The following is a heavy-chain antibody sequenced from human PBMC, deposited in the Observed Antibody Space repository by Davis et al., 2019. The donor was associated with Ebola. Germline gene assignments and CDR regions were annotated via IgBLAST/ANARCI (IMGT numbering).Heavy chain of an antibody. CDR3: ARGGVIAAAGIIHYYGMDV. Sequence: ASVKVSCKASGYTFTSYAMHWVRQAPGQRLEWMGWINAGNGNTKYSQKLQGRVTMTTDTSTSTAYMELRSLRSDDTAVYYCARGGVIAAAGIIHYYGMDVWGQGTTVTVSS. V-gene: IGHV1-3*01. CDR1: GYTFTSYA. J-gene: IGHJ6*02. D-gene: IGHD6-13*01. CDR2: INAGNGNT.